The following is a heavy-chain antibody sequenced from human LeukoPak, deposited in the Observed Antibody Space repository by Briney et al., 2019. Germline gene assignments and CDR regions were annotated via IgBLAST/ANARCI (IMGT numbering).Heavy chain of an antibody. CDR3: AGAVADFWSGQYYFDY. D-gene: IGHD3-3*01. CDR1: GGSISSYC. CDR2: IYYSGST. Sequence: SETLSLTCTVSGGSISSYCWSWIRQPPGKGLEWIGCIYYSGSTNYNPSLKSRVTISVDTSKNQFSLKLSSVTAADTAAFYCAGAVADFWSGQYYFDYWGQGTLVTVSS. V-gene: IGHV4-59*01. J-gene: IGHJ4*02.